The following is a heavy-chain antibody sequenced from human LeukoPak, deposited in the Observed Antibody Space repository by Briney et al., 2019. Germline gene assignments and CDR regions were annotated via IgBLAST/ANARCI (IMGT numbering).Heavy chain of an antibody. Sequence: GGSLRLSCAASGFTFSSYPMSWVRQPPGKGREWVSPISGSGGSTYYADSVKGRFTISRDNSKSTLYLQMNSLRAEDTAVYYCAKDRLDYDILTGYYDYWGQGTLVTVSS. V-gene: IGHV3-23*01. CDR3: AKDRLDYDILTGYYDY. CDR1: GFTFSSYP. D-gene: IGHD3-9*01. CDR2: ISGSGGST. J-gene: IGHJ4*02.